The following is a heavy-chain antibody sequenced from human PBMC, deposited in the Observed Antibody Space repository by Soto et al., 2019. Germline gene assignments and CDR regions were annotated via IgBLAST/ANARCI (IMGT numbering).Heavy chain of an antibody. CDR3: ASPAGADYTFDY. Sequence: SETLSLTCAVSGGSITSSSCYWGWIRQAPGRGLEWIGTIYYRGNTYYNPSLESRVTISADTSKNQLSLNLRSVTAADTAVYYCASPAGADYTFDYWGQGILVTVSS. CDR2: IYYRGNT. CDR1: GGSITSSSCY. D-gene: IGHD4-4*01. V-gene: IGHV4-39*01. J-gene: IGHJ4*02.